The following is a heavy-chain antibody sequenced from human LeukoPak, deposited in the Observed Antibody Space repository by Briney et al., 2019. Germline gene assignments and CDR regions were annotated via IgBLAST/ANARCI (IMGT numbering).Heavy chain of an antibody. D-gene: IGHD1/OR15-1a*01. Sequence: GGSLRLSCAASGFTFSSYAMSWVRQAPGKGLEWVSAITSAYSTYYADSVKGRFTISRDNSKNTVYLQMNGLRAEGTAVYYCAKDVTGTLWGQGTLVTVSS. CDR1: GFTFSSYA. CDR2: ITSAYST. J-gene: IGHJ4*02. CDR3: AKDVTGTL. V-gene: IGHV3-23*01.